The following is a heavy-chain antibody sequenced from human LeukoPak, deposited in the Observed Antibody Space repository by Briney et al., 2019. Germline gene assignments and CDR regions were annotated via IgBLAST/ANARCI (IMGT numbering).Heavy chain of an antibody. CDR1: GGSFSGYY. J-gene: IGHJ4*02. V-gene: IGHV4-34*01. D-gene: IGHD3-22*01. Sequence: PSGTLSLTCAVYGGSFSGYYWSWIRQPPGKGLEWIGEINHSGSTNYNPSLKSRVTISVDTSKNQFSLKLSSVTAADTAVYYCARGEPYYYDSSGYAYWGQGTLVTVSS. CDR3: ARGEPYYYDSSGYAY. CDR2: INHSGST.